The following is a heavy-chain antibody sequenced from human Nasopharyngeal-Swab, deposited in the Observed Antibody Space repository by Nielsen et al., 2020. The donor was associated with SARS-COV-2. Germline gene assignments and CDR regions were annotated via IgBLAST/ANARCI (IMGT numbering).Heavy chain of an antibody. V-gene: IGHV4-61*08. D-gene: IGHD6-19*01. Sequence: SETLSLTCTVSGGSISSGGYYWSWIRQPPGKGLEWIGYIYYSGSTNYNPSLKSRVTISVDTSKNQFSLKLSSVTAADTAVYYCARVGSSGWYGGNAFDIWGQGTMVTVSS. CDR1: GGSISSGGYY. CDR2: IYYSGST. CDR3: ARVGSSGWYGGNAFDI. J-gene: IGHJ3*02.